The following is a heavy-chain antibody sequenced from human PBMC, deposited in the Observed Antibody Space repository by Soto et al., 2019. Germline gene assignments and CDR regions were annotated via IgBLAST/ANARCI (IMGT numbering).Heavy chain of an antibody. V-gene: IGHV3-23*01. Sequence: PGGSLRLSCAASGFTFDNYAMSWVRQAPGKGLEWVSSISGSGGSTYYADSVKDRFTISRDNSKNTLYLQMNSLRAEDTAVYYCAKGRYNWRFGDIWGKGTTVTVPS. CDR1: GFTFDNYA. J-gene: IGHJ6*04. CDR2: ISGSGGST. D-gene: IGHD1-20*01. CDR3: AKGRYNWRFGDI.